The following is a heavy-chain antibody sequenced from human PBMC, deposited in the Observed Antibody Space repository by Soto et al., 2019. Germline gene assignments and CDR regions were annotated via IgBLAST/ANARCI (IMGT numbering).Heavy chain of an antibody. CDR3: ASGASRGRNYYYYYGMDV. V-gene: IGHV4-34*01. CDR1: GGSFSGYY. J-gene: IGHJ6*02. CDR2: INHSGST. Sequence: SETLSLTCAVYGGSFSGYYWSWIRQPPGKGLEWIGEINHSGSTNYNPSLKSRVTISVDTSKNQFSLKLSSVTAADTAVYYCASGASRGRNYYYYYGMDVWGQGTTVTV. D-gene: IGHD2-15*01.